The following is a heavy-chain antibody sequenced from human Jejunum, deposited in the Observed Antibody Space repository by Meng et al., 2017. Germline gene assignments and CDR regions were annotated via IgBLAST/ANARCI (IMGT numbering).Heavy chain of an antibody. J-gene: IGHJ4*02. CDR1: GDDISSNNW. Sequence: VRRRGWVPGLVMPSGTVSRPRAVSGDDISSNNWWRWVRQPPGKGPGWSGDIFRTGTSNYRPSLRSRVAIYMDKSKNQFSLSLNSVTAADTAVYYCARKGGTYSTGHFPHFDYWGQGTLVTVSS. D-gene: IGHD6-19*01. CDR2: IFRTGTS. V-gene: IGHV4-4*02. CDR3: ARKGGTYSTGHFPHFDY.